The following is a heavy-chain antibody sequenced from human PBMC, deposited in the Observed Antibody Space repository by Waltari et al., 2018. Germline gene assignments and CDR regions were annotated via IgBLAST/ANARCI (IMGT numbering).Heavy chain of an antibody. CDR1: GLTFNSAW. D-gene: IGHD2-21*01. CDR2: IKSNSDGGTT. Sequence: EVQLVESGGGLIKPGGSLRLSCTGSGLTFNSAWMSWVRQAQGVGLEWIGRIKSNSDGGTTDYAAPVKGRFTLSRDDSKSTVYLQMNGLKVDDTAVYFCTAGIPFDYWGQGALVTVSS. J-gene: IGHJ4*02. V-gene: IGHV3-15*01. CDR3: TAGIPFDY.